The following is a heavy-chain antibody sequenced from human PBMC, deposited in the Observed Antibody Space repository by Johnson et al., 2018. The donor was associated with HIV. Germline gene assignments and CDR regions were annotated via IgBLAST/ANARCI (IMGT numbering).Heavy chain of an antibody. D-gene: IGHD1-14*01. Sequence: EVQLVESGGGLIQPGGSLRLSCAASGFTVSSNYMSWVRQAPGKGLEWVSVIYSGGSTYYADSVKGRFTISRDNSKNTLYLQMNSLTAGDTAVYYCVREHRADESFDLWGQGTMVTVSS. J-gene: IGHJ3*01. CDR3: VREHRADESFDL. CDR1: GFTVSSNY. V-gene: IGHV3-53*01. CDR2: IYSGGST.